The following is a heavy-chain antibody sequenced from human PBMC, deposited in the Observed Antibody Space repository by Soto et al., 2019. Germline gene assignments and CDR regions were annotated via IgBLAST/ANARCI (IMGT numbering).Heavy chain of an antibody. V-gene: IGHV1-69*13. Sequence: SVKVSCKASGGTFSSYAISWVRQAPGQGLEWMGGIIPIFGTANYAQKFQGRVTITADESTSTAYMELSSLRSEDTAVYYCARYSNYDTISVYWFDPWGQGTLVTVSS. CDR2: IIPIFGTA. CDR3: ARYSNYDTISVYWFDP. J-gene: IGHJ5*02. D-gene: IGHD4-4*01. CDR1: GGTFSSYA.